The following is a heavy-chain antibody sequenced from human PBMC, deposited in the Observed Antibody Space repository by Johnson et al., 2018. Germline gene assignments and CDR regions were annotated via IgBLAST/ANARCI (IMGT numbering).Heavy chain of an antibody. Sequence: VQLVESGGGLVQPGGSXRLSCAASGFTFSSYSMNWVRQAPGKGLEWVSYISSSSSTIYYADSVKGRFTISRDNAKNSLYLQMNSLRAEDTAVYYCARTTMIDAFDIWGQGTMVTVSS. CDR2: ISSSSSTI. J-gene: IGHJ3*02. V-gene: IGHV3-48*01. CDR3: ARTTMIDAFDI. CDR1: GFTFSSYS. D-gene: IGHD3-22*01.